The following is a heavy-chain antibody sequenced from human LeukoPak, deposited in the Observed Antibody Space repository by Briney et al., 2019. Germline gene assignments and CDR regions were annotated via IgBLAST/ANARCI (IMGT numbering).Heavy chain of an antibody. CDR1: GFSFSSYA. CDR2: ISGSGGST. V-gene: IGHV3-23*01. J-gene: IGHJ3*02. D-gene: IGHD4-17*01. Sequence: GGSVRLSCGASGFSFSSYAMSWVLQAPGKGLEWVSAISGSGGSTYYADSVKGRFTISRDNSKNTLYLQMNSLRAEDTAVYYCANYGDPRTGAFDIWGQGTMVTVSS. CDR3: ANYGDPRTGAFDI.